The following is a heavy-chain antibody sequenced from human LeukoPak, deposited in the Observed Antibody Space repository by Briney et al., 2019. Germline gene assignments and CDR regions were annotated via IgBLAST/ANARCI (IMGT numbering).Heavy chain of an antibody. CDR1: GFTFSSYA. CDR3: AKDSIYCTNGVCWCPDY. V-gene: IGHV3-64*01. J-gene: IGHJ4*02. Sequence: GGSLRLSCAASGFTFSSYAMHWVRQAPGKGLEYVSAISSNGGRTYYANSVKGRFTVSRDSSKNTLYLQMNSLRAEDTAVYYCAKDSIYCTNGVCWCPDYWGQGTLVTVSS. CDR2: ISSNGGRT. D-gene: IGHD2-8*01.